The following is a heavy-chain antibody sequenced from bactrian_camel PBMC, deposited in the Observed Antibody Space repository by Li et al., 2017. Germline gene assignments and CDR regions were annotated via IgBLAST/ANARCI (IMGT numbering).Heavy chain of an antibody. D-gene: IGHD2*01. CDR2: IAGDGRT. CDR1: GSTYC. Sequence: HVQLVESGGASVQAGGSLRLSCAVSGSTYCMGWFRRLPGQEREGVAAIAGDGRTDYADSVKGRFIISRDDAKNALFLELNSLEFEDTAMYYCASDYGTTYYGQGTQVTVS. J-gene: IGHJ4*01. V-gene: IGHV3S53*01.